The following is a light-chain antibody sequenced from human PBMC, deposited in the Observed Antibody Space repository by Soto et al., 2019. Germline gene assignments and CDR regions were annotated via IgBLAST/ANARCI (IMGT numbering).Light chain of an antibody. V-gene: IGKV3-15*01. J-gene: IGKJ1*01. CDR2: GAS. Sequence: EIVMTQSPDTLSVSLGERATLSCRASQSVKSSLAWYQQKPGQAPRLLIYGASTRATGIPARFSGIGYGTEFTLTISSLQSEDFAVYYCQQYNNWWTFGQGTKVDIK. CDR3: QQYNNWWT. CDR1: QSVKSS.